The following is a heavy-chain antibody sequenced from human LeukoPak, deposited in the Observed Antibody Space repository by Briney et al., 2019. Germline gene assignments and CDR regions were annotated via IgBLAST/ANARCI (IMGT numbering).Heavy chain of an antibody. J-gene: IGHJ6*03. D-gene: IGHD6-19*01. V-gene: IGHV1-69*05. CDR1: GGTFSSYA. CDR3: ARSRRAGLGYMDV. CDR2: IIPIFGTA. Sequence: SVKVSCRASGGTFSSYAISWVRQAPGQGLEWMGGIIPIFGTANYAQKFQGRVTITTDESTSTAYMELSSLRSEDTAVYYCARSRRAGLGYMDVWGKGTTVTVSS.